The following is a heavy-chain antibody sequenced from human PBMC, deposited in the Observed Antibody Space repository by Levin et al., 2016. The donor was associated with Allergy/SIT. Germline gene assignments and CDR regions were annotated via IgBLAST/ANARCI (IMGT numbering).Heavy chain of an antibody. V-gene: IGHV4-34*01. D-gene: IGHD3-22*01. CDR3: ARFPSNYDSSGYYYEYNWFDP. CDR1: GGSFSGYY. CDR2: INHSGST. Sequence: GSLRLSCAVYGGSFSGYYWSWIRQPPGKGLEWIGEINHSGSTNYNPSLKSRVTISVDTSKNQFSLKLSSVTAADTAVYYCARFPSNYDSSGYYYEYNWFDPWGQGTLVTVSS. J-gene: IGHJ5*02.